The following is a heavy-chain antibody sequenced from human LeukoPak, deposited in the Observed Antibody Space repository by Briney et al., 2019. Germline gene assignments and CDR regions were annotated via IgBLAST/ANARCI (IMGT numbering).Heavy chain of an antibody. CDR3: ARVVTRLREGKYHYDMDV. D-gene: IGHD3-10*01. CDR2: INAGNGTT. CDR1: GYTFTSYA. J-gene: IGHJ6*02. V-gene: IGHV1-3*01. Sequence: ASVKVSCKASGYTFTSYAMHWVRQAPGQRLEWMGWINAGNGTTKYSQKFQVRVTITRDTSASTAYMELSSLRSDDTAVYYCARVVTRLREGKYHYDMDVWGQGTTVTVSS.